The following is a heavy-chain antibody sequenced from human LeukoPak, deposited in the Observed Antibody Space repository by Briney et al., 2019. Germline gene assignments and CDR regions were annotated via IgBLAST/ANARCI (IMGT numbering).Heavy chain of an antibody. V-gene: IGHV3-30-3*01. D-gene: IGHD6-19*01. CDR3: ARDYGSGWYESYFDY. CDR2: ISYDGSKK. Sequence: GGSLRLSCAASGFTFRTYAMHWVRQAPGKGLEWVAVISYDGSKKYYADSVKGRFTISRDNSKNTLYLQMNSLRAEDTAVYYCARDYGSGWYESYFDYWGQGTLVTVSS. CDR1: GFTFRTYA. J-gene: IGHJ4*02.